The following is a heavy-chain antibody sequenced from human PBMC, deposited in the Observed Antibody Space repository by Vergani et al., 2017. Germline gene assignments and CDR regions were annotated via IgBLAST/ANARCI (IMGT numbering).Heavy chain of an antibody. CDR2: IIPILGIA. CDR1: GGTFSSYA. Sequence: QVQLVQSGAEVKKPGSSVKVSCKASGGTFSSYAISWVRQAPGQGLEWMGRIIPILGIANYAQKFQGRVTITADKSTSTAYMELISLRSEDTAVYYCAKTPPGRTGTQYPPRYYYGMDVWGQGTTVTVSS. J-gene: IGHJ6*02. D-gene: IGHD1-7*01. CDR3: AKTPPGRTGTQYPPRYYYGMDV. V-gene: IGHV1-69*04.